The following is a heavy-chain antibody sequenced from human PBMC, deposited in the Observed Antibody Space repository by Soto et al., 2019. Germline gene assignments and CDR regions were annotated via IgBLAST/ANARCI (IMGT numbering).Heavy chain of an antibody. CDR2: IYYSGTT. Sequence: SETLSLTCTVSGGSISSYYWGWIRQPPGKGLEWIGSIYYSGTTYYNPSLESRVTISVDTSKNQFSLKLSSVTAADTAVYYCARSRWLQVFDYWGQGTLVTVSS. J-gene: IGHJ4*02. CDR3: ARSRWLQVFDY. CDR1: GGSISSYY. D-gene: IGHD5-12*01. V-gene: IGHV4-39*01.